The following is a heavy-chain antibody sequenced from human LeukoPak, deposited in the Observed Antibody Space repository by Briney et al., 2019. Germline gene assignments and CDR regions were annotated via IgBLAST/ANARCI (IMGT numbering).Heavy chain of an antibody. V-gene: IGHV3-30*02. CDR2: IGTNK. D-gene: IGHD5-12*01. Sequence: GGSLRLSCAACGFTFSSYGMHWVRQAPGKGLEWVTIIGTNKYYADSVKGRFTISRDNSMNMLYLQMDSLRPEDTAVYYCAKERGALSGYDGWGQGTLVTVSS. CDR1: GFTFSSYG. J-gene: IGHJ4*02. CDR3: AKERGALSGYDG.